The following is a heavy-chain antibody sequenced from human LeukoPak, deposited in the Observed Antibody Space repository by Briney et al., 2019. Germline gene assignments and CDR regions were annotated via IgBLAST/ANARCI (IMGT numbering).Heavy chain of an antibody. CDR1: GGSISSGSYY. J-gene: IGHJ5*02. Sequence: PSETLSLTCTVSGGSISSGSYYWSWIRQPAGKGLEWIGRIYTSGSTKYNPSLKSRVTMSVDTSKNQFSLKLSSMTAADTAVYYCARAFDCSSTSCHNWFDPWGQGTLVTVSS. CDR2: IYTSGST. D-gene: IGHD2-2*01. CDR3: ARAFDCSSTSCHNWFDP. V-gene: IGHV4-61*02.